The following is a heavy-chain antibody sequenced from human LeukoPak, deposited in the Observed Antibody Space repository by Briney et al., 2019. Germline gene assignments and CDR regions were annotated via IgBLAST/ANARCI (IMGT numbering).Heavy chain of an antibody. D-gene: IGHD3-3*01. CDR3: ARAKDYDFWSGYPPRWYYYMDV. Sequence: SVKVSCKASGGTFSSYAISWVRQAPGQGLEWMGGIIPIFGTANYAQKFQGRVTITADKSTSTAYMELSSLRSEDTAVYYCARAKDYDFWSGYPPRWYYYMDVWGKGTTVTVSS. V-gene: IGHV1-69*06. CDR1: GGTFSSYA. CDR2: IIPIFGTA. J-gene: IGHJ6*03.